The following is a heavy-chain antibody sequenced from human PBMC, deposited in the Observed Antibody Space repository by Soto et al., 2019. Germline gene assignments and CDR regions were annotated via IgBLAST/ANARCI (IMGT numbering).Heavy chain of an antibody. D-gene: IGHD2-21*02. CDR3: ARGPRPYCCGYCYSMAI. J-gene: IGHJ4*02. Sequence: GGSLSLSCAVSGFTFSSYGMHWVRKAPGKGLEWVAVIWYDGSNKYYEDSVKGRCTISRDNSKNTLYLQMNSLIAEDTAVYYCARGPRPYCCGYCYSMAIWGQGTMLTVYS. V-gene: IGHV3-33*01. CDR1: GFTFSSYG. CDR2: IWYDGSNK.